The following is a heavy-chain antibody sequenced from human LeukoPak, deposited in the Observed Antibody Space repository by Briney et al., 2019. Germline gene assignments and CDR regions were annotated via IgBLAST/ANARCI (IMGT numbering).Heavy chain of an antibody. V-gene: IGHV4-61*02. CDR1: GGSFSSGSFY. CDR3: AREASYCSSTSCYTYHFYY. Sequence: PSQTLCLTCAVSGGSFSSGSFYWSCIRQPAGKGLESNGRIYTSARNNYNPSLKSRVSISVDTSKTQFSLKLSSVTAADTAVYYCAREASYCSSTSCYTYHFYYWGQGTLVTVSS. J-gene: IGHJ4*02. CDR2: IYTSARN. D-gene: IGHD2-2*02.